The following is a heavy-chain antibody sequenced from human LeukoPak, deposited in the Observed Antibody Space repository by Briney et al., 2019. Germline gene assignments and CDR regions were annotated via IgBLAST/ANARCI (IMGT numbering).Heavy chain of an antibody. Sequence: SLRLSCXASGFTFSSYAMSWVRQAPGKGLEWVSAISGSGGSTYYADSVKGRFTISRDNSKNTLYLQMNSLRAEDTAVYYCAKGSSRDDDNDYWGQGTLVTVSS. J-gene: IGHJ4*02. CDR2: ISGSGGST. CDR3: AKGSSRDDDNDY. V-gene: IGHV3-23*01. D-gene: IGHD6-6*01. CDR1: GFTFSSYA.